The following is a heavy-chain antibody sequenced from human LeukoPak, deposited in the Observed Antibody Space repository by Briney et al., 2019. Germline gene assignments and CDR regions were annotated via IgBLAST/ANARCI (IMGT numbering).Heavy chain of an antibody. CDR3: ARLRGSGSYLVDY. Sequence: GASPQTPRKSSSYRFTRYCIGRVRQMHGTGPVQIAIIYPGDSDTRYSPSFQGQVTISADKSISTAYVQWSSLKVSDTAMYYCARLRGSGSYLVDYWGQGTLVTVSS. J-gene: IGHJ4*02. CDR1: SYRFTRYC. CDR2: IYPGDSDT. V-gene: IGHV5-51*01. D-gene: IGHD3-10*01.